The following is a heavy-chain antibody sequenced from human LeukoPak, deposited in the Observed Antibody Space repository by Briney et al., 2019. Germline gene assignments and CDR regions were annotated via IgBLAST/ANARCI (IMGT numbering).Heavy chain of an antibody. CDR1: GFTFSSYW. J-gene: IGHJ4*02. CDR3: ARGGYSINSLDY. Sequence: PGGSLRLSCAASGFTFSSYWMHWVRQAPGKGLVWVSRINTDGSTTNDADSVGGRFTISRDNAKSTLYLQMNSLRAEDTAVYYCARGGYSINSLDYWGQGALVTVSS. CDR2: INTDGSTT. V-gene: IGHV3-74*01. D-gene: IGHD4-11*01.